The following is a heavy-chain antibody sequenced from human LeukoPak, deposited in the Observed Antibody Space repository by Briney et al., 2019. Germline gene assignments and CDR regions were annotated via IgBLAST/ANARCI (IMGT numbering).Heavy chain of an antibody. Sequence: SVKVSCKASGGTFSSYAISWVRQAPGQGLEWVGGIIPIFGTANYAQKFQGRVTITTDESTSTAYMELSSLRSEDTAVYYCARDLKPAATGRFDPWGQGTLVTVSS. V-gene: IGHV1-69*05. CDR1: GGTFSSYA. J-gene: IGHJ5*02. D-gene: IGHD2-2*01. CDR2: IIPIFGTA. CDR3: ARDLKPAATGRFDP.